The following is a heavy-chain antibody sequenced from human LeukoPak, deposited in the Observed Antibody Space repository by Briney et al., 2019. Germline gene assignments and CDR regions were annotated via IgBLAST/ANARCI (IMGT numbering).Heavy chain of an antibody. V-gene: IGHV3-72*01. CDR3: VSGFCSGGSCYSEPFGY. J-gene: IGHJ4*02. D-gene: IGHD2-15*01. CDR2: NRNKANSYTT. Sequence: GGSLRLSCAASGFTFSDHLMDWVRQGPGKGLEWVGRNRNKANSYTTDYAASVKGRFTISRDDSKNSLYLQMNSLKTEDTAVYYCVSGFCSGGSCYSEPFGYRGQGTLVTVSS. CDR1: GFTFSDHL.